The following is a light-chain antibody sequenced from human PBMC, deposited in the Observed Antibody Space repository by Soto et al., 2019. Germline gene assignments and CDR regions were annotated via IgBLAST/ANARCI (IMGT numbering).Light chain of an antibody. J-gene: IGLJ2*01. CDR1: SSNIGAGYD. CDR3: QSYDSSMSGVV. CDR2: GNS. Sequence: QSVLTQPPSVSGAPGQRVTISCTGSSSNIGAGYDVYWYQQLPGTAPKLLIYGNSNRPSGVPDRFSGSKSGTSASLAITGLQAEDEADYYCQSYDSSMSGVVFGGGTQRTVL. V-gene: IGLV1-40*01.